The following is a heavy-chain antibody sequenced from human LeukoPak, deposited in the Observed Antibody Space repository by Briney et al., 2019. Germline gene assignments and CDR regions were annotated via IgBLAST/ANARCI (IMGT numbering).Heavy chain of an antibody. CDR3: ARVTTRLGPFDY. J-gene: IGHJ4*02. Sequence: ASVKVSCKASGGTFSSYAISWVRQAPGQGLEWMGGIIPIFGTANYARKFQGRVTITADESTSTAYMELSSLRSEDTAVYYCARVTTRLGPFDYWGQGTLVTVSS. CDR1: GGTFSSYA. V-gene: IGHV1-69*13. D-gene: IGHD5-12*01. CDR2: IIPIFGTA.